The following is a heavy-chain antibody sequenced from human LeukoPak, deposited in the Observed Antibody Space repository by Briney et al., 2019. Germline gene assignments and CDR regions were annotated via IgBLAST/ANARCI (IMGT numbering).Heavy chain of an antibody. CDR2: INHSGST. V-gene: IGHV4-34*01. D-gene: IGHD1-14*01. J-gene: IGHJ4*02. CDR1: GGSFSGYY. CDR3: ARVSPEQTDY. Sequence: SETLSLTCAVYGGSFSGYYWSWIRQPPGKGLEWIGEINHSGSTNYNPSLKSRVTISVDTSKNQFSLKLSSVTAADTAVYYCARVSPEQTDYWGQGTLVTVSS.